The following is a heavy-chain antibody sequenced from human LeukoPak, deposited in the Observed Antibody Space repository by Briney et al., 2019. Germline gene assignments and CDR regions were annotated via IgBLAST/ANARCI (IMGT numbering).Heavy chain of an antibody. CDR3: ARGTGDDFWSGYYTGVGYYFDY. CDR1: GFTFSSYW. V-gene: IGHV4-34*01. J-gene: IGHJ4*02. CDR2: INHSGST. D-gene: IGHD3-3*01. Sequence: GSLRLSCAASGFTFSSYWMSWIRQPPGKGLEWIGEINHSGSTNYNPSLKSRVTISVDTSKNQFSLKLSSVTAADTAVYYCARGTGDDFWSGYYTGVGYYFDYWGQGTLVTVSS.